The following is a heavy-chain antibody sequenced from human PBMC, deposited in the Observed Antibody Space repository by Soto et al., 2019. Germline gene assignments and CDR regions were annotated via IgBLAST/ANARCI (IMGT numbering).Heavy chain of an antibody. Sequence: QEQLVQSGAEVKKPGSAVKVSCKASGGLFSSYPISWVRQVPGQGLEWMGGIIPVFQTAYYTQRSQGRVTSTADESTNTAYMEMSSLRSEDTAIYYCARGGSGYTWFNEFWGQGTLVTVSS. CDR1: GGLFSSYP. CDR3: ARGGSGYTWFNEF. V-gene: IGHV1-69*01. J-gene: IGHJ4*02. D-gene: IGHD3-22*01. CDR2: IIPVFQTA.